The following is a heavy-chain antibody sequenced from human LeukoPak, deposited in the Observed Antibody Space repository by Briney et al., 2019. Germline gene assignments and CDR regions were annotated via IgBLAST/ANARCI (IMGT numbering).Heavy chain of an antibody. Sequence: PGRSLRLSCAASGFTFSSYGMHCVRQAPGKGLEWVAVISYDGSNKYYADSVKGRFTISRDNSKNTLYLQMNSLRAEDTAVYYCAKILGDGYSAFDIWGQGTMVTVSS. CDR3: AKILGDGYSAFDI. D-gene: IGHD5-24*01. CDR1: GFTFSSYG. CDR2: ISYDGSNK. V-gene: IGHV3-30*18. J-gene: IGHJ3*02.